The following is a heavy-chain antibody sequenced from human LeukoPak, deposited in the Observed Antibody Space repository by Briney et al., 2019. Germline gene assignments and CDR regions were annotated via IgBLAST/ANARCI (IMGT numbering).Heavy chain of an antibody. CDR2: IDPSDSYN. D-gene: IGHD3/OR15-3a*01. Sequence: GESLKISCKGSGYTFTTYWIGWVRQMPGKGLEWMGRIDPSDSYNRYSPSFQGHVTISGDKSTSTAYLQWSSLKASDSAIYYCARGNGLFDYWGQGTLVTVSS. CDR3: ARGNGLFDY. V-gene: IGHV5-10-1*01. CDR1: GYTFTTYW. J-gene: IGHJ4*02.